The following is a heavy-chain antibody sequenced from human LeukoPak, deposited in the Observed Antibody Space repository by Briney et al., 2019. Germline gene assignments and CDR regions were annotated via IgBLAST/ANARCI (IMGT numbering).Heavy chain of an antibody. Sequence: ASVKVSCKASGYTFTSYGISWVRQAPGQGLEWMGWSSAYNGNTNYAQKFQGRVTMTRDTSTSTAYMELRSLRSDDTAVYYCARVTLYYYYYIDVWGKGTTVTVSS. CDR1: GYTFTSYG. CDR2: SSAYNGNT. J-gene: IGHJ6*03. V-gene: IGHV1-18*01. CDR3: ARVTLYYYYYIDV.